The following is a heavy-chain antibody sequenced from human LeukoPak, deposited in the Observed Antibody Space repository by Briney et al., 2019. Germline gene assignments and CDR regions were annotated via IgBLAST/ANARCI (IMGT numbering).Heavy chain of an antibody. CDR2: ISFSGDNT. J-gene: IGHJ4*02. CDR3: ARAGGSWEYYYDSSGYYYFDY. Sequence: GGSLRLSCAASGFTFRDSAMSWVRQAPGKGLEWVSLISFSGDNTYYTDSVKGRFTISRDNSKDTLYLQMNSLRAEDTAIYYCARAGGSWEYYYDSSGYYYFDYWGQGTLVTVSS. D-gene: IGHD3-22*01. CDR1: GFTFRDSA. V-gene: IGHV3-23*01.